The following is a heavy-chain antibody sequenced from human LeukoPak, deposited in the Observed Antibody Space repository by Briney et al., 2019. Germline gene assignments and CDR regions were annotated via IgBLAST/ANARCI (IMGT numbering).Heavy chain of an antibody. J-gene: IGHJ4*02. Sequence: PGGSLRLSCAVSGFTFSGFWMSWSRQAPGKGLEWVASINSDGSEGYYADVVKGRFTISRDNAKNSLYLQINSLRAEDTAAYYCARDSGPREDTNCFDYWGQGTLVTVSS. CDR2: INSDGSEG. V-gene: IGHV3-7*03. CDR3: ARDSGPREDTNCFDY. D-gene: IGHD1-14*01. CDR1: GFTFSGFW.